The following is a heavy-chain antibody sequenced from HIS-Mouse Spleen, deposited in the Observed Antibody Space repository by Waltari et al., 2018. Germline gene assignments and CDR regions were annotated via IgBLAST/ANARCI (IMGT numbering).Heavy chain of an antibody. CDR3: AREIPYSSSWYDWYFDL. V-gene: IGHV4-39*07. Sequence: QLQLQESGPGLVKPSETLSLTCTVSGGPISSSGYSWGGIRQPPGKGLEWIGSIYYSGSTYYNPTLKSRVTISVDTSKNQFSLKLSSVTAADTAVYYCAREIPYSSSWYDWYFDLWGRGTLVTVSS. CDR2: IYYSGST. J-gene: IGHJ2*01. CDR1: GGPISSSGYS. D-gene: IGHD6-13*01.